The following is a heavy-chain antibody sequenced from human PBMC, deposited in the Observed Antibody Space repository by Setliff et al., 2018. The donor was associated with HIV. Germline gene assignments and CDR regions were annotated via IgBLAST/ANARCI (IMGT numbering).Heavy chain of an antibody. Sequence: SVKVSCKASGGTFSSYAISWVRQTPGQGLEWMGGIIPIFGAPHYAQKFQDRVTITTDESTSTAYMEVSSLRSDDTAMYYCATDPGYSSTWYSESFQHWGQGTLVTVSS. V-gene: IGHV1-69*05. J-gene: IGHJ1*01. CDR2: IIPIFGAP. CDR1: GGTFSSYA. CDR3: ATDPGYSSTWYSESFQH. D-gene: IGHD6-13*01.